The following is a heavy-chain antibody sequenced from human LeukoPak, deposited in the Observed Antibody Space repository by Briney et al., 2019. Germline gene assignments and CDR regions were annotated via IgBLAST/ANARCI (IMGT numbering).Heavy chain of an antibody. V-gene: IGHV3-21*01. D-gene: IGHD2-21*02. J-gene: IGHJ5*02. CDR3: ARSVTAANWFDP. CDR1: GFTFSSYT. CDR2: ISGSSSTYI. Sequence: GGSLRLSCAASGFTFSSYTMNWVRQAPGKGLECISSISGSSSTYIYYSDSVQRRFTISRDNAKNSLSLQMNSLRAEDTAVYYCARSVTAANWFDPWGQGTLVTVYS.